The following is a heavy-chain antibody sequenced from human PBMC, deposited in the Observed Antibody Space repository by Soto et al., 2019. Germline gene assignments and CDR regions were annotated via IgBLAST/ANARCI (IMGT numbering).Heavy chain of an antibody. V-gene: IGHV1-18*01. J-gene: IGHJ5*02. Sequence: QVQLVQSGAEVKKPGASVKVSCKASGYTFTSYGISWVRQAPGQGLEWMGWISAYNGNTNYAQKLQGRVTMPTDTSPSTAYLELSSLRSHATAVYYCASDIRSCRWYCDCFDPWCQGPLVTVSS. CDR3: ASDIRSCRWYCDCFDP. D-gene: IGHD6-13*01. CDR2: ISAYNGNT. CDR1: GYTFTSYG.